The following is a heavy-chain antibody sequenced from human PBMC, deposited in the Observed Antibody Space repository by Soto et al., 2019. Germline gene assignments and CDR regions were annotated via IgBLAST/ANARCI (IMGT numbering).Heavy chain of an antibody. CDR2: IKQDGSEK. Sequence: PGGSLRLSCAASGFTFSNYWMSWVRQAPGKGLEWVANIKQDGSEKYYVDSVKGRFTISRDNAKTSLYLQMNSLRAEDTAVYYCASEYSGYDSRDYFDYWGQGTLVTVSS. CDR1: GFTFSNYW. CDR3: ASEYSGYDSRDYFDY. D-gene: IGHD5-12*01. J-gene: IGHJ4*02. V-gene: IGHV3-7*01.